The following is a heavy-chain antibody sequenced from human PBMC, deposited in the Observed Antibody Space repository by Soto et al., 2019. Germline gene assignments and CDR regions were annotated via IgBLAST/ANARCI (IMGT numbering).Heavy chain of an antibody. D-gene: IGHD3-9*01. V-gene: IGHV3-15*01. CDR2: IKSKTDGGTT. CDR3: TTDLVLRYFDSSTQLFDY. J-gene: IGHJ4*02. Sequence: GGSLRLSCAASGFTFSNAWMSWVRQAPGKGLEWVGRIKSKTDGGTTDYAAPVKGRFTISRDDSKNTLYLQMNSLKTEDTAVYYCTTDLVLRYFDSSTQLFDYWGQGTLVTVSS. CDR1: GFTFSNAW.